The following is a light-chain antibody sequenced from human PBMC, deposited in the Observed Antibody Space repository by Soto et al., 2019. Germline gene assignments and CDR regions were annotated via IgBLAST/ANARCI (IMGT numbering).Light chain of an antibody. Sequence: EIVLTQSPGTLSLSPGDRATLSCRASQSISSYLVWYQQKRGQAPRLLIYEASNRATGIPARFSGSGSGTDFTLTISSLEPEDFAVYYCQQRSNWPLTFGGGTKVDIK. CDR3: QQRSNWPLT. CDR1: QSISSY. J-gene: IGKJ4*01. CDR2: EAS. V-gene: IGKV3-11*01.